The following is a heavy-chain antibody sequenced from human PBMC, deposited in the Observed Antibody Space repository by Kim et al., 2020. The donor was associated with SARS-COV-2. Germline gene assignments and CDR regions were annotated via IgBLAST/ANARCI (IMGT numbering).Heavy chain of an antibody. Sequence: DSVEGQFTIARENSKNTLYLQMNSLRAEDTAVYYCAKDPYYDFWSGYYFDYWGQGTLVTVSS. CDR3: AKDPYYDFWSGYYFDY. J-gene: IGHJ4*02. D-gene: IGHD3-3*01. V-gene: IGHV3-23*01.